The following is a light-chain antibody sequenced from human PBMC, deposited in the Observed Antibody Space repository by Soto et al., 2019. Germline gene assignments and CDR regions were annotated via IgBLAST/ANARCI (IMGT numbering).Light chain of an antibody. J-gene: IGLJ3*02. V-gene: IGLV7-46*01. CDR3: LLSASGIRL. Sequence: QTVVTQEPSVTVSPGGTVTLTCGSSAGAVTSGRYPYWIQQKPGQAPRTLIYDTNIKHSWTPARFSGSILGDKCTLTLSGVQPDDGTEFHYLLSASGIRLFAGGTRLPVL. CDR1: AGAVTSGRY. CDR2: DTN.